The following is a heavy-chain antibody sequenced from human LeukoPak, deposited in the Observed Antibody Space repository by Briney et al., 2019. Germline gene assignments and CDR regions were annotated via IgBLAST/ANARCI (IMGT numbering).Heavy chain of an antibody. D-gene: IGHD5-12*01. CDR3: ARGWLRPSDAFDI. J-gene: IGHJ3*02. Sequence: SETLSLTCTVSGGSISSSSYYWGWIRQPPGKGLEWIGSIYYSGSTYYNPSLKSRVTISVDTSKNQFSLKLSSVTAADTAVYYCARGWLRPSDAFDIWGQGTMVTVSS. V-gene: IGHV4-39*07. CDR2: IYYSGST. CDR1: GGSISSSSYY.